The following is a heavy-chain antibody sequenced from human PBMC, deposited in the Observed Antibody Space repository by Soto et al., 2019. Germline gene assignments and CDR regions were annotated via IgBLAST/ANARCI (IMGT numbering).Heavy chain of an antibody. Sequence: VACLKISCKVSGYSFAGYWITWVRQNPGKGLEWMGRIDPSDSQTYYSPSFRGHVTISVTKSITTVFLQWSSLRASDTAMYYCARQIYDSGTGPNFQYYFDSWGQGTPVTVSS. CDR1: GYSFAGYW. V-gene: IGHV5-10-1*01. CDR3: ARQIYDSGTGPNFQYYFDS. J-gene: IGHJ4*02. D-gene: IGHD6-13*01. CDR2: IDPSDSQT.